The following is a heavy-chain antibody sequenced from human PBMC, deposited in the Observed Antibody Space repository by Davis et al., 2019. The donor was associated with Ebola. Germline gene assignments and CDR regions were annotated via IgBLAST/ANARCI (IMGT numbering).Heavy chain of an antibody. CDR2: IYYSGST. V-gene: IGHV4-59*01. CDR1: GGSISSYY. J-gene: IGHJ4*02. Sequence: PGGSLRLSCTVSGGSISSYYWSWIRQPPGKGLEWIGYIYYSGSTNYNPSLKSRVTISVDTSKNQFSLKLSSVAAADTAVYYCARDRSSGYRFDYWGQGTLVTVSS. D-gene: IGHD3-22*01. CDR3: ARDRSSGYRFDY.